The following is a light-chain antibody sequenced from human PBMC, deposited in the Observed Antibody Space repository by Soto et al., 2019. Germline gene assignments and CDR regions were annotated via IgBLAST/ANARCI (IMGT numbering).Light chain of an antibody. J-gene: IGKJ3*01. CDR1: QSVSSF. CDR3: QQRGNWPPT. Sequence: EIVLTQSPATLSLSPGARATLSCRASQSVSSFLAWYQQKPGQPPRLLIYDASNRATGIPGRFSGSGSGTDFTLTICSLEPEDFAAYYCQQRGNWPPTFGPGTKVDI. CDR2: DAS. V-gene: IGKV3-11*01.